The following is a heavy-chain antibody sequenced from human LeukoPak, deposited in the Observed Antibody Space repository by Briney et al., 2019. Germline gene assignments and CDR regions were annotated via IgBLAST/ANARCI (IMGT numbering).Heavy chain of an antibody. V-gene: IGHV4-59*01. Sequence: KPSETLSLTCTVSGGSISSYYWSWIRQPPGKGLEWIGYIYYSGSTNYNPSLKSRVTISVDTSKNQFSLKLSSVTAADTAVYYCARVPARGIAARPRGMDVWGQGTTVTVSS. D-gene: IGHD6-6*01. CDR1: GGSISSYY. CDR3: ARVPARGIAARPRGMDV. J-gene: IGHJ6*02. CDR2: IYYSGST.